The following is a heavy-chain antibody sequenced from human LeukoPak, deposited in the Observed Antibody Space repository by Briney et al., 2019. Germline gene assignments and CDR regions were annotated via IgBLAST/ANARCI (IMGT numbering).Heavy chain of an antibody. CDR2: ISGSGGST. D-gene: IGHD2-2*01. CDR1: GFTFSSYA. CDR3: AKSRGYCSSTSCRGEELDP. Sequence: GGSLRLSCAASGFTFSSYAMSWVRQAPGKGLEWVSAISGSGGSTYYADSVKGRFTISRDNSKNTLYLQMNSLRAEDTAVYYCAKSRGYCSSTSCRGEELDPWGQGTLVTVSS. J-gene: IGHJ5*02. V-gene: IGHV3-23*01.